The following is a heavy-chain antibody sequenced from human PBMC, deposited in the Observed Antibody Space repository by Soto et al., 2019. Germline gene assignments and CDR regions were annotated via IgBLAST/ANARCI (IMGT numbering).Heavy chain of an antibody. J-gene: IGHJ4*02. CDR2: IVPIYRTA. Sequence: QVQLVQYGAEVKKTGSSVKVSCKASGGTFSSYRINWVRQAPGQGLEWVGGIVPIYRTADYAQKFQGRVTITADEAARTAYMELRSLKSQDTAVYYCVRDSGAKLSSSWGQGTLVTVSS. D-gene: IGHD2-2*01. CDR1: GGTFSSYR. V-gene: IGHV1-69*01. CDR3: VRDSGAKLSSS.